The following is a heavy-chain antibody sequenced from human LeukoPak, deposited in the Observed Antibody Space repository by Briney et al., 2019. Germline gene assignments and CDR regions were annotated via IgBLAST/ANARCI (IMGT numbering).Heavy chain of an antibody. CDR3: AREGGDLRWKNRFDF. CDR1: KFSFSTFA. CDR2: TSNDGSSK. J-gene: IGHJ4*02. Sequence: GGSLRLSCAASKFSFSTFAMHWVRQAPGKGLEWVALTSNDGSSKYYTDSVKGRFTISRDNSKNTLYLQMNSLRAEDTAVYYCAREGGDLRWKNRFDFWGQGTLVTVSS. D-gene: IGHD4-23*01. V-gene: IGHV3-30-3*01.